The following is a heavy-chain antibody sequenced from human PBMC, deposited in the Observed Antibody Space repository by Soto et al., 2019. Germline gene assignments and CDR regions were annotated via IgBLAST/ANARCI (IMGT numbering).Heavy chain of an antibody. V-gene: IGHV4-34*01. CDR2: INYSGST. CDR3: ARTYDILTDYSRHDFDY. Sequence: TLSLTCAVYGGSFSGYYWSWIRQPPGKGLEWIGEINYSGSTNYNPSLKSRVTISVDTSKNQFSLKLSSVTAADTAVYYCARTYDILTDYSRHDFDYWGQGTLVTVSS. J-gene: IGHJ4*02. D-gene: IGHD3-9*01. CDR1: GGSFSGYY.